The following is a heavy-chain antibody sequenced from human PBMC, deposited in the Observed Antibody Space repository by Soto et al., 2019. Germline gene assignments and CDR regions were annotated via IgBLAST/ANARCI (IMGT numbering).Heavy chain of an antibody. CDR2: VNPNSGDT. Sequence: QGQLVQSGAEVKKPGASVKVSCMTSGYSFTSFDVHWVRQATGQGLEWMGWVNPNSGDTAFAQQFQCRVSMTRDTSIRTAYMELSRLASDDTAVYYCARGPFLIPALDIWGQGTLVTVSS. V-gene: IGHV1-8*01. J-gene: IGHJ4*02. CDR3: ARGPFLIPALDI. CDR1: GYSFTSFD. D-gene: IGHD3-16*01.